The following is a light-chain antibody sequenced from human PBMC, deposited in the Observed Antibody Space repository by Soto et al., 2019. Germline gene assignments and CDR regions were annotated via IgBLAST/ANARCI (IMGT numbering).Light chain of an antibody. CDR2: GAS. Sequence: EIVLTQSPATLSLSPGARATLSCRASQSVSNNYLAWYQQKPGQAPRLLIYGASNRATGIPDRFSGSGSGTDFTLTISRLEPEDFAVYYCQQYGSSPKTFGQGTKVDIK. CDR1: QSVSNNY. CDR3: QQYGSSPKT. J-gene: IGKJ1*01. V-gene: IGKV3-20*01.